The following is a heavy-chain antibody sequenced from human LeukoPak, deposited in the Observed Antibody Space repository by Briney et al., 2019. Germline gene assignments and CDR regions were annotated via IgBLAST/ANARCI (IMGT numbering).Heavy chain of an antibody. CDR3: ARLFIESAGNIKYFDN. CDR1: GYTFTGYY. V-gene: IGHV1-2*02. D-gene: IGHD1-14*01. CDR2: INPNSGDT. J-gene: IGHJ4*02. Sequence: ASVKVSCKASGYTFTGYYMHWVRQAPGQGLEWMGWINPNSGDTYYAQKFHGRVSVTRDTSMSTVYMELSSLRSDDTALYYCARLFIESAGNIKYFDNWGQGALVTVSS.